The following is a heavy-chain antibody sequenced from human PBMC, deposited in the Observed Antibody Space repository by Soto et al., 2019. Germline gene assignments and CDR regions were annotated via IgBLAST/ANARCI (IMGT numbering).Heavy chain of an antibody. D-gene: IGHD3-22*01. J-gene: IGHJ4*02. CDR1: GFTFSSYA. Sequence: EVQLLESGGGLVQPGGSLRLSCAASGFTFSSYAMSWVRQAPGKGLEWVSAISGSGGSTYYADSVKGRFTISRDNSKKTLYLQMNSLRAEDTAVYYCAKDLFRYYYDSSGYTDYWGQGTLVTVSS. V-gene: IGHV3-23*01. CDR3: AKDLFRYYYDSSGYTDY. CDR2: ISGSGGST.